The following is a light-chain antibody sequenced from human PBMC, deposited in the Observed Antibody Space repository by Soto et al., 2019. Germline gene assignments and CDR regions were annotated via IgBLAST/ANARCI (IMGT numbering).Light chain of an antibody. V-gene: IGKV3-20*01. Sequence: EIVLTQSPGTLSLSPGERATLSCRASQSVSSSYLGWYQQKPGQAPRLLMYGASSRATGIPERFSGSGSGTDFTLTISRLEPEDFAVYYCQQYHGSLTFGGGTKVDIK. CDR1: QSVSSSY. CDR2: GAS. J-gene: IGKJ4*01. CDR3: QQYHGSLT.